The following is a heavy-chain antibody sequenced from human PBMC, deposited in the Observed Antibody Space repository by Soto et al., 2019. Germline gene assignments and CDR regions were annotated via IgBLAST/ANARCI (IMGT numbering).Heavy chain of an antibody. Sequence: EVQLVESGGGLVKPGGSLRLSCAASGFNFNSYTITWVPQPPGKRLEWLSSISSSGYIFSTDSVRGRFTISRDNAKNSVYLQINSLRAEDTAVYFCARDCSGGSCYPGMDVWGQGTTVTVSS. CDR2: ISSSGYI. CDR1: GFNFNSYT. D-gene: IGHD2-15*01. CDR3: ARDCSGGSCYPGMDV. J-gene: IGHJ6*02. V-gene: IGHV3-21*01.